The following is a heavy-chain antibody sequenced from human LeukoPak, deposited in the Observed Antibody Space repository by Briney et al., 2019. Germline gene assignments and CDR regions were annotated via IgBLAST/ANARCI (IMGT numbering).Heavy chain of an antibody. J-gene: IGHJ5*02. CDR2: IYHSGDT. CDR1: GGSIGTYY. V-gene: IGHV4-59*01. Sequence: SETLSLTCTVSGGSIGTYYWSWFRQPPGKGLEWIGYIYHSGDTRYNPSLKSRVTISVDTSKSQFSLKVSSVTAADTAVYYCARGGYSGSDWTTWGQGTLVTVSS. D-gene: IGHD5-12*01. CDR3: ARGGYSGSDWTT.